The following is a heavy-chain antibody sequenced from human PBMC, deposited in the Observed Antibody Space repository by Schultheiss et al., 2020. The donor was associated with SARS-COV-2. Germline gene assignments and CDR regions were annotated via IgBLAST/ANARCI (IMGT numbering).Heavy chain of an antibody. CDR3: ARARAGRSIGGVPDY. D-gene: IGHD3-3*01. J-gene: IGHJ4*02. V-gene: IGHV4-59*01. Sequence: SGTLSLTCTVSGGSISSYYWSWIRQPPGKGLEWIGEIYHSGSTNYNPSLKSRVTISVDKSKNQFSLKLSSVTAADTAVYYCARARAGRSIGGVPDYWGQGTLVTVSS. CDR1: GGSISSYY. CDR2: IYHSGST.